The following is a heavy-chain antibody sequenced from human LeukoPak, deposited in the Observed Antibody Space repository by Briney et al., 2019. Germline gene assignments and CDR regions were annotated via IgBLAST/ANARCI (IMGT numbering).Heavy chain of an antibody. CDR3: ARGGGYGRPHFDL. Sequence: GGSLRLSCAASGFTVSSNYMSWVRQAPGKGLEWVSVLYGGGSTYYADSVEGRFTISRDNSNNTLFLQMNSLTVEDTAVYFCARGGGYGRPHFDLWGQETLVTVSS. CDR2: LYGGGST. V-gene: IGHV3-66*01. D-gene: IGHD3-22*01. CDR1: GFTVSSNY. J-gene: IGHJ4*02.